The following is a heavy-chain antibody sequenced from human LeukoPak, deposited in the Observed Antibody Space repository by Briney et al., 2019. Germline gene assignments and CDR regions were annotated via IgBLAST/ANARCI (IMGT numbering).Heavy chain of an antibody. Sequence: ASVKVSCKASGYTFASYDINWVRQATGQGLEWMGWMNPNSGNTGYAQKFQGRVTMTRNTSISTAYMELSSLRSEDTAVYYCARPAVGGDYYYYYMDVWGKGTTVTVSS. CDR1: GYTFASYD. V-gene: IGHV1-8*01. CDR3: ARPAVGGDYYYYYMDV. CDR2: MNPNSGNT. J-gene: IGHJ6*03. D-gene: IGHD3-10*01.